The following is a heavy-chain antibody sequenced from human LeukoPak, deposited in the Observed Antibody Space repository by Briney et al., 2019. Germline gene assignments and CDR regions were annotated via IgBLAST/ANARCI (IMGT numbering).Heavy chain of an antibody. Sequence: ASVKVSCKASGYTFTSYDINWVRQATGQGLEWMGWMNSNSGNTGYAQKFQGRVTMTRNTSISTAYMELSSLRSEDTAVYYCARALLRSSWYDYWGQGTLVTVSS. V-gene: IGHV1-8*01. CDR1: GYTFTSYD. CDR3: ARALLRSSWYDY. J-gene: IGHJ4*02. CDR2: MNSNSGNT. D-gene: IGHD6-13*01.